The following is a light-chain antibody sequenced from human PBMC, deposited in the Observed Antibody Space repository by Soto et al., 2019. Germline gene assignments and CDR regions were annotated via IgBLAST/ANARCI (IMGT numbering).Light chain of an antibody. CDR1: SSNIGTSS. J-gene: IGLJ1*01. V-gene: IGLV1-44*01. Sequence: QSVLTQPHSASGTPGQRVTIACSGSSSNIGTSSVHWFQQLPGTAPKLLISTTNQRPSGVPERFSGSKSGTSASLAISGLQSEEEPDYSCAAGNDSLKGHVFEPGTKVTVL. CDR3: AAGNDSLKGHV. CDR2: TTN.